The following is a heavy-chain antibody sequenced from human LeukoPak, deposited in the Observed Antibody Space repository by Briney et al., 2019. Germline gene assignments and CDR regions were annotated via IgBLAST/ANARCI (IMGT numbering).Heavy chain of an antibody. CDR1: GFTFSNYG. CDR2: IRYDGSDK. V-gene: IGHV3-30*02. Sequence: TGGSLRLSCAASGFTFSNYGMHWLRQAPGKGLEWVAFIRYDGSDKYYADSVKGRFTISRDNSKNTLYLQMNSLRADDTAVYYCAKDLTTVVTMYYFDYWGQGTLVTVSS. CDR3: AKDLTTVVTMYYFDY. J-gene: IGHJ4*02. D-gene: IGHD4-23*01.